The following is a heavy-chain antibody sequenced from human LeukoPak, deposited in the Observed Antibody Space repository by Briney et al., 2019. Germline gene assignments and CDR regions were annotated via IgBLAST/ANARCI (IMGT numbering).Heavy chain of an antibody. V-gene: IGHV3-23*01. Sequence: GGSLRLSCAASGFTFSSYDMSWVRQAPGNGVEWVSAISGSGGSTYYADSVKGRFTISRDNSKNTLYLQMNSLRAEDTAAYYCAKDLRMIVEVMTAFDYWGQGTLVTVSS. J-gene: IGHJ4*02. CDR1: GFTFSSYD. D-gene: IGHD3-22*01. CDR2: ISGSGGST. CDR3: AKDLRMIVEVMTAFDY.